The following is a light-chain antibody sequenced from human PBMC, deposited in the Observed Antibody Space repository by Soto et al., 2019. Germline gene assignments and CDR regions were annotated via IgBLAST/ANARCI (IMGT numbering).Light chain of an antibody. V-gene: IGLV2-8*01. J-gene: IGLJ1*01. CDR1: SNDVGGYNY. Sequence: QSALTQPPSASGSPGQSVTISCTGTSNDVGGYNYVSWYQQHPGKAPKLMIYEVSKRPSGVPDRFSGSKSGNTASLTVSGLQAEDEADYYCSSYAGSNNLRVFGTGTKLTVL. CDR3: SSYAGSNNLRV. CDR2: EVS.